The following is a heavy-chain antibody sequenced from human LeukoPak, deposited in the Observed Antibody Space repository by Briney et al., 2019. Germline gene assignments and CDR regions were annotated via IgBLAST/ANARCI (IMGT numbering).Heavy chain of an antibody. D-gene: IGHD3-10*01. J-gene: IGHJ4*02. CDR1: GGSISSGTNY. CDR2: IYNRGGT. V-gene: IGHV4-61*02. Sequence: PSQTLSLTCTVSGGSISSGTNYWTWIRQPAGRGLEWIGRIYNRGGTDYNPSLKSRVTISLDTSKNQFSLKLSSVTAADTAVYYCARLSGRDYYFDYWGQGTLVTVSS. CDR3: ARLSGRDYYFDY.